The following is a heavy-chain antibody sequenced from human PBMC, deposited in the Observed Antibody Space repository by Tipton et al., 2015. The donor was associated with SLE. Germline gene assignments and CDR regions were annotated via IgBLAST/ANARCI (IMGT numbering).Heavy chain of an antibody. CDR1: GFTFNNYA. CDR2: ISGSGDST. Sequence: SLRLSCTASGFTFNNYAMNWVRQAPGKGLEWGSGISGSGDSTYSGDSVKGRFTISRDNSKKTLYLQMNSLRVEDTAIYYCAKAQGVIVPNDAFDFGGQGTMVTVSS. D-gene: IGHD2/OR15-2a*01. CDR3: AKAQGVIVPNDAFDF. V-gene: IGHV3-23*01. J-gene: IGHJ3*01.